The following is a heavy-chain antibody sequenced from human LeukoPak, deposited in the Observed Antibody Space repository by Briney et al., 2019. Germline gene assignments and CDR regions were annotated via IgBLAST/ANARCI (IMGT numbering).Heavy chain of an antibody. CDR2: IYTSGST. V-gene: IGHV4-4*07. CDR3: ARDIGPAAHDAFDI. CDR1: GGSISSYY. D-gene: IGHD2-2*01. Sequence: PSETLSLTRTVSGGSISSYYWSWIRQPAGKGLEWIGRIYTSGSTNYNPSLKSRVTMSVDTSKNQFSLKLSSVTAADTAVYYCARDIGPAAHDAFDIWGQGTMVTVSS. J-gene: IGHJ3*02.